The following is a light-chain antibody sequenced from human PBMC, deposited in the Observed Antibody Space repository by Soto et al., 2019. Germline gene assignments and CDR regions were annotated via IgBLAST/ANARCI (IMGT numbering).Light chain of an antibody. CDR2: AAS. Sequence: DNQMTQSPSSLSASVGDRVTITCRASQSISSYLNWYQQQPGKAPNLLIYAASSLQSGVPSKFSGSGSGTDFTLTISSLQPEDFATYYCQQSYSSPFTFGPGTKVDIK. J-gene: IGKJ3*01. CDR1: QSISSY. V-gene: IGKV1-39*01. CDR3: QQSYSSPFT.